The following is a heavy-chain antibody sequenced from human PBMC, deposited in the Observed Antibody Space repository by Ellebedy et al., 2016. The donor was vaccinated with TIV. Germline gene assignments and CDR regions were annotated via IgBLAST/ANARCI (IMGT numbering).Heavy chain of an antibody. Sequence: SETLSLTCTVSGGSISGGSYYWGWIRQPPGKGLEWIGNIFDTGRTYYNPSLKSRVIISVDTSKNQFSLKLSSVTAADTALYYCARSLMIFSFDKCYFDFWGRGTLVTVSS. V-gene: IGHV4-39*01. D-gene: IGHD3/OR15-3a*01. CDR1: GGSISGGSYY. CDR3: ARSLMIFSFDKCYFDF. CDR2: IFDTGRT. J-gene: IGHJ2*01.